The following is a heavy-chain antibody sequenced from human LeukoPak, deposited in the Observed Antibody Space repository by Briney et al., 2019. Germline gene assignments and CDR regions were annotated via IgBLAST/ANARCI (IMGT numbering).Heavy chain of an antibody. CDR3: ARESSPVYSYGYPLAY. J-gene: IGHJ4*02. CDR1: RFTLSSQS. V-gene: IGHV3-21*01. D-gene: IGHD5-18*01. Sequence: GGSLRLSCAASRFTLSSQSMNWVRQAPGKGLEWVSSISSSSSYIYYADSVKGRFTISRANAKTSLYLQMNSLRADDTAVYYCARESSPVYSYGYPLAYWGQGALVTVSS. CDR2: ISSSSSYI.